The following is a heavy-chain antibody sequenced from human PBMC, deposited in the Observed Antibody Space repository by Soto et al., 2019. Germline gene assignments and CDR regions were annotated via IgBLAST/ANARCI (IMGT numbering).Heavy chain of an antibody. V-gene: IGHV3-7*01. CDR2: VNQDGSEK. CDR3: ARGRPVPY. J-gene: IGHJ4*02. D-gene: IGHD3-10*01. CDR1: GFTFSSYW. Sequence: EVQLVESGGGLVQAGGSLRLSCAASGFTFSSYWMSWVRQAPGKGLEWVANVNQDGSEKFYVDSVKGRFTISRDNAMNSMYLQMNSLRAEDTAVYYCARGRPVPYWGQGTLVTVSS.